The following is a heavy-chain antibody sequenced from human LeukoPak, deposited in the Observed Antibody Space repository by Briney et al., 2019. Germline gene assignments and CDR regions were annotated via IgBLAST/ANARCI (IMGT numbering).Heavy chain of an antibody. D-gene: IGHD6-25*01. CDR2: IKHDGSEK. CDR3: ARITGIEAAGDY. V-gene: IGHV3-7*04. CDR1: GFTFSMYW. J-gene: IGHJ4*02. Sequence: GGSLRLSCAASGFTFSMYWMSWVRQAPGKGLEWVANIKHDGSEKFYVDSVKGRFIISRDNAKNSLFLQLNSLRDEDTAVYYCARITGIEAAGDYWGQGTLVTASS.